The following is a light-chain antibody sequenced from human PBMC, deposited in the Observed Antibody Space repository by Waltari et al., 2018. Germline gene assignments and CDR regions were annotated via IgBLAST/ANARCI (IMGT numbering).Light chain of an antibody. Sequence: QSALTQPASVSGSPGQSITISCTGTSSDVGGYNYVSWYQQHPGKAPKPMIYDVSNRPSGVSNRFSGSKSGNTASLTISGLQAEDEADYHCSSYSSSSTLVVFGGGTKLTVL. V-gene: IGLV2-14*03. J-gene: IGLJ2*01. CDR1: SSDVGGYNY. CDR3: SSYSSSSTLVV. CDR2: DVS.